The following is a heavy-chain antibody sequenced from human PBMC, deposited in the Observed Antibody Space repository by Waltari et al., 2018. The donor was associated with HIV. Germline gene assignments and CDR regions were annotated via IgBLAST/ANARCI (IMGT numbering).Heavy chain of an antibody. CDR3: ARVGAASRNYFYYGVDV. CDR2: VYYTGTT. J-gene: IGHJ6*02. CDR1: GDSISGYY. Sequence: QVQVQESGPGLVKPSETLSLTCTVSGDSISGYYWIWIRQPPGKGLEWVGYVYYTGTTHYNPSLKSRVTISLDTSKKQFFLRLTSVTAADTAVYYCARVGAASRNYFYYGVDVWGQGSTVTVSS. D-gene: IGHD3-16*01. V-gene: IGHV4-59*01.